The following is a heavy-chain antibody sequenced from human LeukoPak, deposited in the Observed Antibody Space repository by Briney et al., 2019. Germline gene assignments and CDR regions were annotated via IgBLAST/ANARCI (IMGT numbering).Heavy chain of an antibody. D-gene: IGHD3-22*01. J-gene: IGHJ3*02. CDR2: INHSGST. V-gene: IGHV4-34*01. CDR1: GGSFSGYY. CDR3: ARQYYYDSSGYYGDAFDI. Sequence: SETLSLTCAVYGGSFSGYYWSWIRQPPGKGLEWIGEINHSGSTNYNPSLKSRVTISVDTSKNQFSLKLSSVTAADTAVYYCARQYYYDSSGYYGDAFDIWGQGTMVTVSS.